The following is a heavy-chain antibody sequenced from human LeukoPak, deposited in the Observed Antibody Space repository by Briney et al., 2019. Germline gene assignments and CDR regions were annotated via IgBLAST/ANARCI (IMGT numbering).Heavy chain of an antibody. CDR2: IYTGGST. CDR1: GFTVSSNY. Sequence: QSGGSLRLSCAASGFTVSSNYMRWVRQPPGKGLEWVSVIYTGGSTYYADSVKGRFTISRDNSKNTLYLQMTSLRAEDTAVYYCARSIQLWEPFDYWGQGTLVTVSS. V-gene: IGHV3-53*01. CDR3: ARSIQLWEPFDY. D-gene: IGHD5-18*01. J-gene: IGHJ4*02.